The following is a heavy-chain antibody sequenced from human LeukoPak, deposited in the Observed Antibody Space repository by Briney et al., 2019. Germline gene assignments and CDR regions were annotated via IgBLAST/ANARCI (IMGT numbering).Heavy chain of an antibody. Sequence: PGGSLRLSCAASGFTFSSYGMHWVRQAPGKGLEWVAVISYDGSNKYYADSVKGRFTISRDTSKNTLYLQVNSLRAEDTAVYYCAKGSTVTTKLNWFDPWGQGTLVTVSS. CDR2: ISYDGSNK. J-gene: IGHJ5*02. V-gene: IGHV3-30*18. CDR1: GFTFSSYG. CDR3: AKGSTVTTKLNWFDP. D-gene: IGHD4-17*01.